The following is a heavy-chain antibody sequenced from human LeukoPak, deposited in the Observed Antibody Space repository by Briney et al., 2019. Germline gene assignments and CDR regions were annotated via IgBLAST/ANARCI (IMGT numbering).Heavy chain of an antibody. CDR2: ISSSSSYT. Sequence: GGSLRLSCAASGFTFSSYEMNWVRQAPGKGLEWVSYISSSSSYTNYADSVKGRFTISRDNAKNSLYLQMNSLRAEDTAVYYCAREVKAVPGDEPFDYWGQGTLVTVSP. CDR3: AREVKAVPGDEPFDY. CDR1: GFTFSSYE. J-gene: IGHJ4*02. D-gene: IGHD6-19*01. V-gene: IGHV3-21*05.